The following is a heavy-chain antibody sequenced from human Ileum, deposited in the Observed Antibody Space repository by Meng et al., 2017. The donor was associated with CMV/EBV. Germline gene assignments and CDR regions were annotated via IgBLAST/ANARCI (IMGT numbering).Heavy chain of an antibody. J-gene: IGHJ6*02. Sequence: SISSGGYYWSWIRQHPGKGLEWIGYIYYSGSTYYNPSLKSRVTISVDTSKNQFSLKLSSVTAADTAVYYCARDGSTSYYYYYGMDVWGQGTTVTVSS. CDR2: IYYSGST. V-gene: IGHV4-31*02. CDR3: ARDGSTSYYYYYGMDV. D-gene: IGHD2-2*01. CDR1: SISSGGYY.